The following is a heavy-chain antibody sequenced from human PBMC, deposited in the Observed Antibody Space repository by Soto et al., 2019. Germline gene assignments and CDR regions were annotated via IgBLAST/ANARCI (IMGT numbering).Heavy chain of an antibody. CDR2: ISTYNGNT. V-gene: IGHV1-18*04. Sequence: ASVKVSCKASGYIFTSYGITWVRQAPGQGLEWMGWISTYNGNTNYAQKLQDRVTMTTDTSTSTAYMELRSLRSDDTAVYYCARDLIVTGTYFDYWGQGTLVTVSS. D-gene: IGHD3-9*01. CDR1: GYIFTSYG. CDR3: ARDLIVTGTYFDY. J-gene: IGHJ4*02.